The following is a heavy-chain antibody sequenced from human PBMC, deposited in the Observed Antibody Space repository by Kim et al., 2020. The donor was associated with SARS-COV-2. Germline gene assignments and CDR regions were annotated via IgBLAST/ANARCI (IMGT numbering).Heavy chain of an antibody. CDR3: ARHLSTVRFLEWYLDGYFDY. V-gene: IGHV4-39*01. CDR1: GGSISSSSYY. CDR2: IYYSGST. J-gene: IGHJ4*02. D-gene: IGHD3-3*01. Sequence: SETLSLTCTVSGGSISSSSYYWGWIRQPPGKGLEWIGSIYYSGSTYYNPSLKSRVTISVDTSKNQFSLKLSSVTAADTAVYYCARHLSTVRFLEWYLDGYFDYWGQGTLVTVSS.